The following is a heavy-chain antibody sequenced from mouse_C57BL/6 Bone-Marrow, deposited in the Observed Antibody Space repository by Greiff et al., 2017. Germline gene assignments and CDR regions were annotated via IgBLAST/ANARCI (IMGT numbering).Heavy chain of an antibody. CDR2: IDPENGDT. Sequence: VQLQQSGAELVRPGASVKLSCTASGFNFKDDYMHWVKQRPEQGLAWIGWIDPENGDTEYASKFQGKATITADTSSNTAYLLLSNLTSENTAVYYCTTYYSNYWYFDVWGTGTTVTVSS. D-gene: IGHD2-5*01. J-gene: IGHJ1*03. CDR3: TTYYSNYWYFDV. CDR1: GFNFKDDY. V-gene: IGHV14-4*01.